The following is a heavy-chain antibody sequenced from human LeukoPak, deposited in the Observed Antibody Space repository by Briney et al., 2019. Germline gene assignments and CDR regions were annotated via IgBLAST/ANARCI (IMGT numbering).Heavy chain of an antibody. J-gene: IGHJ4*02. D-gene: IGHD3-10*01. CDR2: IYYSGST. Sequence: PSETLSLTCTVSGGSISSSSYYWGWIRQPPGKGLEWIGSIYYSGSTYYNPSLKSRVTISVDTSKNQFSLKLSSVTAADTAVYYCARISGPGDYWGQGTLVIVSS. CDR1: GGSISSSSYY. V-gene: IGHV4-39*01. CDR3: ARISGPGDY.